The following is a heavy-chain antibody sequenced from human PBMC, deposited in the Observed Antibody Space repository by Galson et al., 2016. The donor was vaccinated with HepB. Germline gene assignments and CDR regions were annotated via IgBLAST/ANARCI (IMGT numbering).Heavy chain of an antibody. CDR2: LFSDGDT. J-gene: IGHJ5*02. CDR3: AHRRVVQGVIRWFDP. CDR1: GFSLTTAGVG. V-gene: IGHV2-5*02. Sequence: PALVKPTQTLTLTCNFSGFSLTTAGVGVGWFRQPPGKALEWLAILFSDGDTHFSPSLKHRVTITKDTSKNQVVLTMTNMDPVDTATYYCAHRRVVQGVIRWFDPWGQGTLVTVSS. D-gene: IGHD3-10*01.